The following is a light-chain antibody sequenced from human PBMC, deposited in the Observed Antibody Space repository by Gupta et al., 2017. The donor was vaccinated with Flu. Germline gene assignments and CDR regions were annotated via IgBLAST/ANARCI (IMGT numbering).Light chain of an antibody. J-gene: IGKJ5*01. Sequence: DIVLIQSPDSLAVSLGERASMNCRSSQSLLYSSNNKNYLAWYQQKPGQPPKLLIYWASTRESGVPDRFSGSGSGTDFTLTISSLQAEDVAVYFCQQYYGTPPITFGPGTRLEIK. CDR3: QQYYGTPPIT. CDR2: WAS. V-gene: IGKV4-1*01. CDR1: QSLLYSSNNKNY.